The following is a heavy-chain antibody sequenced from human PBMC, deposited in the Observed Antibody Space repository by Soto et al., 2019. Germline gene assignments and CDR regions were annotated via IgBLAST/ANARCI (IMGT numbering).Heavy chain of an antibody. Sequence: SQTLSLTCAISGDSVSSNSAAWNWIRQSPSRGLEWLGRTYYRSKWYNDYAVSVKSRITINPDTSKNQFSLQLNSVTPEDTAVYYCARDSVLVPAAMPDNWFDPWGQGTLVTVSS. D-gene: IGHD2-2*01. CDR2: TYYRSKWYN. V-gene: IGHV6-1*01. CDR1: GDSVSSNSAA. CDR3: ARDSVLVPAAMPDNWFDP. J-gene: IGHJ5*02.